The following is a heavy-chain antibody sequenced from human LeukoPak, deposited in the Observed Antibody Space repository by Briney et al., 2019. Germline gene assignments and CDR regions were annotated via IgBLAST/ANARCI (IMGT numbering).Heavy chain of an antibody. CDR2: ISGSGGST. CDR3: AASSSRSYATYYFDY. D-gene: IGHD3-16*01. J-gene: IGHJ4*02. CDR1: GFTFSSYA. Sequence: PGGSLRLSCAASGFTFSSYAMSWVRQAPGKGLEWVSAISGSGGSTYYADSVKGRFTISRDNSKNTLYLQMNSLRAEDTAVYYCAASSSRSYATYYFDYWGQGTLVTVSS. V-gene: IGHV3-23*01.